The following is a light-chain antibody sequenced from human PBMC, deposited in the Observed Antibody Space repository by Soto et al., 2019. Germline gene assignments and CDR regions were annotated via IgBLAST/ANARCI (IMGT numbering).Light chain of an antibody. CDR3: QHFYTYSTWT. CDR1: QNINNR. CDR2: WAS. Sequence: DIQIAQSPSTRHASVGDRVMITCRASQNINNRLAWYQQKPGKSPKLLVYWASTLETGVPLRFSGSGSGTEFTLSISGLQTDDFATYDCQHFYTYSTWTFGQGTKVDIK. V-gene: IGKV1-5*03. J-gene: IGKJ1*01.